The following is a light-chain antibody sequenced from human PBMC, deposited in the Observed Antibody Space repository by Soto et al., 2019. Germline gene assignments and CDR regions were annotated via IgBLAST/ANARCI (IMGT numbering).Light chain of an antibody. CDR2: EVS. J-gene: IGLJ1*01. Sequence: QSALTQPPSASGSPGQSVTISCTGTSSDVGGYVYVSWYQQHPGKVPKLVIYEVSKRPSGVPDRFSGSKSGNTASLTISGLQADDEADYYCSSYAGSKSVFGTGTKLTVI. CDR3: SSYAGSKSV. CDR1: SSDVGGYVY. V-gene: IGLV2-8*01.